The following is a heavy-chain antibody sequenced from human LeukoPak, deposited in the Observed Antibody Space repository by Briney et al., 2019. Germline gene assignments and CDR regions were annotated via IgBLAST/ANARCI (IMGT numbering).Heavy chain of an antibody. D-gene: IGHD5-12*01. Sequence: SETLSLTCTVSGGSISSSSYYWGWIRQPPGKGLEWIGSIYYSGSTYYNPSLKSRVTISVDTSKNQFSLKLSSVTAADTAVYYCARVVSSGYGYFDCWGQGTLVTVSS. CDR2: IYYSGST. CDR3: ARVVSSGYGYFDC. V-gene: IGHV4-39*07. CDR1: GGSISSSSYY. J-gene: IGHJ4*02.